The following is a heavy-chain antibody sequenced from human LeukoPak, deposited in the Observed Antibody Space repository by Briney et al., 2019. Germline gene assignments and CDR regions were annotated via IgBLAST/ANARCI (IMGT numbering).Heavy chain of an antibody. J-gene: IGHJ4*02. D-gene: IGHD6-19*01. CDR1: GGSISSYY. V-gene: IGHV4-59*01. CDR2: SCYSGST. Sequence: ASETLSLTCTVSGGSISSYYWSWIPQPPRRGPEWIWYSCYSGSTNYNPTLKSRVTISVDTSKNQFSLKLCSVAAADTAVYYCARGRGGTYSSGWYYYFDYWGQGTLVTVSS. CDR3: ARGRGGTYSSGWYYYFDY.